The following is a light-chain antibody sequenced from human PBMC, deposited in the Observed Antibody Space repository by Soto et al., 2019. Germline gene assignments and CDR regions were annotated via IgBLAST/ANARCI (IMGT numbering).Light chain of an antibody. V-gene: IGLV1-40*01. CDR3: ATWDYSLTLYV. Sequence: QAVLTQPSSVSGDPGQTVTISCTGSGSNIGAGYNVHWYQQLPGTAPKLLIHGNTNRPSGVPDRFSGSKSGTSASLAISGLQSGVVVDYSSATWDYSLTLYV. J-gene: IGLJ1*01. CDR1: GSNIGAGYN. CDR2: GNT.